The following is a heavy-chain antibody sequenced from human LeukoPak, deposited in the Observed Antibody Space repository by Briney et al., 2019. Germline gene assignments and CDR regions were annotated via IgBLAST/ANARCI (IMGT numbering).Heavy chain of an antibody. CDR1: GGSISSYNW. Sequence: SETLSLTCAVSGGSISSYNWWSWVRQSPGKGLEWIGEILHSGSTNYNPSLKSRVTMSVDKSKNQFSLKLNSVTAADTAVYYCLYGGNSGDWVYWGQGTLVTASS. D-gene: IGHD4-23*01. V-gene: IGHV4-4*02. CDR3: LYGGNSGDWVY. J-gene: IGHJ4*02. CDR2: ILHSGST.